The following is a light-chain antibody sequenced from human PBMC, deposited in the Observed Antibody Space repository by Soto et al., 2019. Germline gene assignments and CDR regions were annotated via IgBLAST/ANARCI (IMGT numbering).Light chain of an antibody. Sequence: QSALTQPRSVSGSPGQSVTISCTGTRSDVGGYNYVSWYQQHPGKAPKLMIYDVSKRPSGVPDRFSGSKSGNTASLTISGLQAEDEADYYCCSYAGSSDVFGTGTKLTVL. V-gene: IGLV2-11*01. J-gene: IGLJ1*01. CDR3: CSYAGSSDV. CDR2: DVS. CDR1: RSDVGGYNY.